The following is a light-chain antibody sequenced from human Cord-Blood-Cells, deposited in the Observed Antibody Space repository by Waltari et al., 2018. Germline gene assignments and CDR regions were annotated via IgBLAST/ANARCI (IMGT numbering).Light chain of an antibody. V-gene: IGKV3-20*01. CDR3: QQYGSSPLT. J-gene: IGKJ4*01. CDR2: GAS. CDR1: QSVSSSY. Sequence: TQSPGTLSLSPGERATLSCRASQSVSSSYLAWYQQKPGQAPRLLIYGASSRATGIPDRFSGSGSGTDFTLTISRLEPEDFAVYYCQQYGSSPLTFGGGTKVEIK.